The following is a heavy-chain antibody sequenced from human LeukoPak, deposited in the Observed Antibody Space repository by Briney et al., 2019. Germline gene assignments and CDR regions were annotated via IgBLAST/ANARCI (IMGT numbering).Heavy chain of an antibody. D-gene: IGHD4-17*01. CDR2: IYPGDSET. V-gene: IGHV5-51*01. CDR1: GYKFTNYW. Sequence: GASLQISCKASGYKFTNYWIGWVRRMPGKGLEWMTIIYPGDSETRYSPSFQGQVTISADKSIGTMYLQWSSLKASDTAMYYCARALRTGQGDYVPVLWGQGTLVIVSS. J-gene: IGHJ4*02. CDR3: ARALRTGQGDYVPVL.